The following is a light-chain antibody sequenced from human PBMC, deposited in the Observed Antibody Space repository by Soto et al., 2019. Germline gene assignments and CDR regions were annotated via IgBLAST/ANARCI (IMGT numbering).Light chain of an antibody. CDR1: VLAKKY. V-gene: IGLV3-27*01. Sequence: SSELTQPSSVSVSPGQTARITCSGDVLAKKYARWFQQKPGQAPMLLIYKDAERPSGIPERFSGSSSGTTVTLTISGAQVEDEADYYCYSAADNNLVFGGGTKLTVL. CDR2: KDA. CDR3: YSAADNNLV. J-gene: IGLJ2*01.